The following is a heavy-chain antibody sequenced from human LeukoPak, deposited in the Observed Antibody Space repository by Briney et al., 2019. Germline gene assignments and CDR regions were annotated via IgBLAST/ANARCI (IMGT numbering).Heavy chain of an antibody. J-gene: IGHJ6*03. CDR3: TTANRQVWSGYYLYYYYYMDV. D-gene: IGHD3-3*01. Sequence: GGSLRLSCAASGFTFSSYAMHWVRQAPGKGLEWVAVISYDGSNKYYADSVKGRFTISRDNSKNTLYLQMNSLKTEDTAVYYCTTANRQVWSGYYLYYYYYMDVWGKGTTVTVSS. V-gene: IGHV3-30-3*01. CDR1: GFTFSSYA. CDR2: ISYDGSNK.